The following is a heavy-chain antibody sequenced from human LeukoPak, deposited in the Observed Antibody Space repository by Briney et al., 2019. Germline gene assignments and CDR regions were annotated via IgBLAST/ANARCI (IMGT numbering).Heavy chain of an antibody. CDR1: GFAFRNYA. Sequence: GGSLRLSCAASGFAFRNYAMKWVRQAPGKGLEWVSGISASGAGTYYADSVKGRFTISRDSSKNTLYLHINSLRAEDTALYYCAKTPSSGAGSVCDSWGQGTLVTVSS. V-gene: IGHV3-23*01. CDR2: ISASGAGT. CDR3: AKTPSSGAGSVCDS. D-gene: IGHD3-10*01. J-gene: IGHJ4*02.